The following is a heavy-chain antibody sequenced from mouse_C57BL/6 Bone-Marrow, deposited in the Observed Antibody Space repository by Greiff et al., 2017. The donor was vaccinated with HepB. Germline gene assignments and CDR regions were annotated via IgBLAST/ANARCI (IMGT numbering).Heavy chain of an antibody. CDR1: GYTFTSYG. CDR2: IYPRSGNT. J-gene: IGHJ3*01. CDR3: ARRDSNYAY. V-gene: IGHV1-81*01. Sequence: QVQLQQPGAELARPGASVKLSCKASGYTFTSYGISWVKQRTGQGLEWIGEIYPRSGNTYYNEKFKGKATLTADKSSSTAYMELRSLTSEDSAVYFCARRDSNYAYWGQGTLVTVSA. D-gene: IGHD2-5*01.